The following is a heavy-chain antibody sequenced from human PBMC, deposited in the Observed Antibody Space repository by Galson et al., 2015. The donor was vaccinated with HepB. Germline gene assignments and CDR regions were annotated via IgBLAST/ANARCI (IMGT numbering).Heavy chain of an antibody. J-gene: IGHJ6*02. Sequence: SVKVSCKASGYTFTSYGISWVRQAPGQGLEWMGWISAYNGNTNYAQKLQGRVTMTTDTSTSTAYMELRSLRSDDTAVYYCARDPYYYDSSGYYTHGMDVWGQGTTVTVSS. CDR1: GYTFTSYG. D-gene: IGHD3-22*01. V-gene: IGHV1-18*01. CDR3: ARDPYYYDSSGYYTHGMDV. CDR2: ISAYNGNT.